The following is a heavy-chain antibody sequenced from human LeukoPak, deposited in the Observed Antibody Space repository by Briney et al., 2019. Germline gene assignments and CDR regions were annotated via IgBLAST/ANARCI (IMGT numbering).Heavy chain of an antibody. Sequence: GESLKISCKGSGYSFTSYWIGWVRQMPGKGLEWMGIIYPGDSDTRYSPSFQGQVTISADKSISTAYLQWSSLKASDTAWYYCVSGSSRYSRGGDYWGQGTPVTVSS. D-gene: IGHD6-13*01. J-gene: IGHJ4*02. V-gene: IGHV5-51*01. CDR3: VSGSSRYSRGGDY. CDR1: GYSFTSYW. CDR2: IYPGDSDT.